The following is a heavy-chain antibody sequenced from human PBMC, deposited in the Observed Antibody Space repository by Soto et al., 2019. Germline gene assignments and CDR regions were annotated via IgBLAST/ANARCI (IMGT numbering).Heavy chain of an antibody. CDR1: GYTFSTSG. Sequence: QVQLVQSGAEVRKPGASVKVSCKASGYTFSTSGMSWLRQAPGQGLEWMGWISTYNGDTNDAPKFQDRVTMTSDTSTSTVYMELRRPRSDDTAVYYCARAGAAPYYYYGMDVWGQGTRVTASS. CDR3: ARAGAAPYYYYGMDV. V-gene: IGHV1-18*01. D-gene: IGHD2-15*01. J-gene: IGHJ6*02. CDR2: ISTYNGDT.